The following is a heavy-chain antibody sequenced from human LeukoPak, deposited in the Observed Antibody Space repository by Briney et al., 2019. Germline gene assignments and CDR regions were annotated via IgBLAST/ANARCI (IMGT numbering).Heavy chain of an antibody. J-gene: IGHJ4*02. CDR3: ARDPTTVVTLHYYFDF. D-gene: IGHD4-23*01. CDR2: INHRGHT. V-gene: IGHV4-34*01. Sequence: SETLSLTCAVYGGSFIVYHWNWIRQTPDKGLEWIGEINHRGHTNYNPSLESRVTISVDTSKNQFSLKLRSVTAADTAVYYCARDPTTVVTLHYYFDFWGPGTLVTVSS. CDR1: GGSFIVYH.